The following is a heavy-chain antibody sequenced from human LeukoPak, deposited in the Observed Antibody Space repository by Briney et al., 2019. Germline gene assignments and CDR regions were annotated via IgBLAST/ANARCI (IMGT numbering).Heavy chain of an antibody. CDR1: GFTLSNYG. CDR3: ASGYDFSSGSKRGFDY. V-gene: IGHV3-48*01. J-gene: IGHJ4*02. D-gene: IGHD3-3*01. Sequence: GGSLRLSCAASGFTLSNYGMNWVRQAPGKGLVWVSYISSGGSDIYYADSVRGRFTISRDSAKRSVFLQMNSLTAEDSALYYCASGYDFSSGSKRGFDYWGQGTLVTVSS. CDR2: ISSGGSDI.